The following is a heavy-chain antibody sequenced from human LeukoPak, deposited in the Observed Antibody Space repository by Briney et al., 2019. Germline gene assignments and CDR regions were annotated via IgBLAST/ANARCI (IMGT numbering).Heavy chain of an antibody. J-gene: IGHJ5*02. D-gene: IGHD2-2*01. Sequence: GRSLRLSCTASGFTFGDYAMSWVRQAPGKGLEWVGFIRSKAYGGTTEYAASVKGRFTISRDDSKSIAYLQMNSLKTEDTAVYYCTRDGAGVVVPASTLKKLLIHNWFDPWGQGTLVTVSS. CDR1: GFTFGDYA. CDR2: IRSKAYGGTT. V-gene: IGHV3-49*04. CDR3: TRDGAGVVVPASTLKKLLIHNWFDP.